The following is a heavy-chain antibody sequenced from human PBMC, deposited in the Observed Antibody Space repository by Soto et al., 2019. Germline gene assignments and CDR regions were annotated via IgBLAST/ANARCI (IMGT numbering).Heavy chain of an antibody. Sequence: QVQLQQWGAGLLKPSETLSLTCAVYGGSFNDYFWSWIRQTPGKGLEWIGEINLGGITKLKPYLGSRVSISLVTAKEQFSLGPWSGTAADTAVYFCAGGHGMLTQGGGKFYYCVYGMDVWGQGTRVTVSS. CDR1: GGSFNDYF. CDR3: AGGHGMLTQGGGKFYYCVYGMDV. V-gene: IGHV4-34*02. J-gene: IGHJ6*02. D-gene: IGHD3-16*01. CDR2: INLGGIT.